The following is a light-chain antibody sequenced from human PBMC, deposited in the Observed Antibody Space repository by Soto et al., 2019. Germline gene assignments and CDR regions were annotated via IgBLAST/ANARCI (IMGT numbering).Light chain of an antibody. CDR2: SNN. CDR1: SSNIGSNY. V-gene: IGLV1-47*02. Sequence: QSVLTQPPSASGTPGQRVTISCSGSSSNIGSNYVYWYQQLPGTAPKLLIYSNNQRPSGVPDRFSGSKSGTSDSLAISGLRSEDEADYYCAAWDDSLSGWVFGGGTKLTV. CDR3: AAWDDSLSGWV. J-gene: IGLJ3*02.